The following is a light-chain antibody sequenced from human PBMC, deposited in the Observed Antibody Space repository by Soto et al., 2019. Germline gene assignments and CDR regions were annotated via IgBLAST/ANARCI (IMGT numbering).Light chain of an antibody. V-gene: IGKV1-5*03. Sequence: DIQMTQSPSTLSASVGDRVTITCRASQSISSWLAWYQQKPGKAPKLLIYKASSLESGVPSSFSGSGSGTEFTLTISSLQADDFATYYCQHYNSYSWTFGQWTKVEIK. CDR3: QHYNSYSWT. CDR2: KAS. J-gene: IGKJ1*01. CDR1: QSISSW.